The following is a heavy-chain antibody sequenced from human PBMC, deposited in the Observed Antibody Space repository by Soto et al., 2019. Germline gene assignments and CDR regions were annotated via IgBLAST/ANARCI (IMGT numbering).Heavy chain of an antibody. J-gene: IGHJ6*02. CDR2: IYYSGST. CDR3: ARDRDSGSYYNDQYYYYYGMDV. D-gene: IGHD3-10*01. Sequence: PSETLSLTCTVSGGSVSSGSYYWSWIRQPPGKGLEWIGYIYYSGSTNYNPSLKSRVTISVDTSKNQFSLKLSSVTAADTAVYYCARDRDSGSYYNDQYYYYYGMDVWGQGTTVTVSS. V-gene: IGHV4-61*01. CDR1: GGSVSSGSYY.